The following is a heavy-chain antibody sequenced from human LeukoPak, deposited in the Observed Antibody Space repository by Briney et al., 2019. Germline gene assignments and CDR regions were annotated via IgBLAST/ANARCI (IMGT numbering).Heavy chain of an antibody. CDR3: AKSGQAAAGFGGIYYGMDV. CDR2: ISGSAGST. CDR1: GFTFSSYA. J-gene: IGHJ6*02. D-gene: IGHD6-13*01. Sequence: TGGSLRLSCAASGFTFSSYAMSWVRQAPGKGLEWVSAISGSAGSTYYADSVKGRFTISRDNSKNTLYLQMNSLRAEDTAVYYCAKSGQAAAGFGGIYYGMDVWGQGTTVTVSS. V-gene: IGHV3-23*01.